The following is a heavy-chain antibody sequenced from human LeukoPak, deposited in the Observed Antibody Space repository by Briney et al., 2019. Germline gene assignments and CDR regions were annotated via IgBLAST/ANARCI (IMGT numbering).Heavy chain of an antibody. D-gene: IGHD3-22*01. CDR3: ARVRMIPPVGYFDY. J-gene: IGHJ4*02. V-gene: IGHV1-18*01. Sequence: ASVKVSFTASGYTFTIYGISWVRQAPGQGLEWMGWISAYNGNTNYAQKLQGRVTMTTDTSTSTAYMELRSLRSDDTAVYYCARVRMIPPVGYFDYWGQGTLVTVSS. CDR2: ISAYNGNT. CDR1: GYTFTIYG.